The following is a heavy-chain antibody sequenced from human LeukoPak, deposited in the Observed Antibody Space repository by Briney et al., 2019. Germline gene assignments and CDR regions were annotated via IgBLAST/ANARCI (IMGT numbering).Heavy chain of an antibody. Sequence: GEPPKISFKGSGYSFTNYWIGWGRQMSGKGLEWMGIIYPGDSDTRYSPSFQSQVTISADTSIITAYLQWSSLKASDTAMYYCARTGYSSGWYGSFDIWGQGTLVTVSS. D-gene: IGHD6-19*01. J-gene: IGHJ3*02. CDR3: ARTGYSSGWYGSFDI. CDR1: GYSFTNYW. V-gene: IGHV5-51*01. CDR2: IYPGDSDT.